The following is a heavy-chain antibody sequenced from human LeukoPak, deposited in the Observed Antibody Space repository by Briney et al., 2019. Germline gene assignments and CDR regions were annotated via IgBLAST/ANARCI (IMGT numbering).Heavy chain of an antibody. Sequence: AGGSLRLSCAASGXTFSDYYMSWIRQAPGKGLEWVSYISSSSSYTNYADSVKGRFTTSRDNAKNSLYLQMNSLRDEDTAVYYCVAYFQHWGQGTLVTVSS. CDR2: ISSSSSYT. CDR1: GXTFSDYY. V-gene: IGHV3-11*06. J-gene: IGHJ1*01. CDR3: VAYFQH.